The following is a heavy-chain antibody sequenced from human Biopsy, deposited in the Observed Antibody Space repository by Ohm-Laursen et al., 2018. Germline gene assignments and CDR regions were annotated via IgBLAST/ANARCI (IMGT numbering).Heavy chain of an antibody. CDR2: IIPIPNVA. CDR1: GDSFTSYA. V-gene: IGHV1-69*10. J-gene: IGHJ5*02. D-gene: IGHD1-26*01. CDR3: ARGEGSSWFDP. Sequence: ASVKVSCKTSGDSFTSYAIGWVRQAPGQGLEWMGGIIPIPNVATYAQKFQGRITITADESTSTAYMELNSLTSDDTAVYFCARGEGSSWFDPWGHGTLVTVSS.